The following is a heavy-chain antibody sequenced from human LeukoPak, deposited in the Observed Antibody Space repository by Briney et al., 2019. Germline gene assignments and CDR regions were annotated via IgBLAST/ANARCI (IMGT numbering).Heavy chain of an antibody. CDR1: GFTFSSYG. V-gene: IGHV3-30*18. CDR2: ISYDGSNK. J-gene: IGHJ6*02. D-gene: IGHD3-3*01. CDR3: AKDRDYWSGYSRGLPYFYGMDV. Sequence: GRSLRLSCAASGFTFSSYGMHWVRQAPGKGLEWVAVISYDGSNKYYADSVKGRFTISRDNAKNTLYLQMNSLRAEDTAGYYCAKDRDYWSGYSRGLPYFYGMDVWGQGTTVTVSS.